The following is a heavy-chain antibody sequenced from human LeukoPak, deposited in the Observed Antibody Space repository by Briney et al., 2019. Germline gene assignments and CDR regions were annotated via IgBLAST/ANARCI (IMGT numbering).Heavy chain of an antibody. D-gene: IGHD5-18*01. CDR1: GFTFSSYA. Sequence: GRSLRLSCAASGFTFSSYAIHWVRQAPGKGLEWVAVISYDGSNKYYADSVKGRFTISRDNSKNTLFLQMSSLRAEDTAVFYCARDRDTSMVHDAFDIWGQGTMVTVSS. CDR3: ARDRDTSMVHDAFDI. J-gene: IGHJ3*02. V-gene: IGHV3-30*04. CDR2: ISYDGSNK.